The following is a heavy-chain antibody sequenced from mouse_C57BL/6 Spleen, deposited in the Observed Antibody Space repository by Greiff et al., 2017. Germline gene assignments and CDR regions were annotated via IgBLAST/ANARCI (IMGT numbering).Heavy chain of an antibody. CDR1: GYTFTDYE. CDR2: IDPETGGT. D-gene: IGHD1-1*01. J-gene: IGHJ2*01. CDR3: TRSRGSSYNY. Sequence: VQLQQSGAELVRPGASVTLSCKASGYTFTDYEMHWVKQTPVHGLEWIGAIDPETGGTPYNQKFKGKAILTADKSSSTAYMELRSLTSEDSAVYYCTRSRGSSYNYWGQGTTRTVSS. V-gene: IGHV1-15*01.